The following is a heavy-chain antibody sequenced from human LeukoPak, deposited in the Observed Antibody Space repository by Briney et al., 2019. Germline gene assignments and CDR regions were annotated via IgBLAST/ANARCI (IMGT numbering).Heavy chain of an antibody. J-gene: IGHJ5*02. CDR2: ISSSGSTI. V-gene: IGHV3-11*01. D-gene: IGHD4-17*01. Sequence: GGSLRLSFAASGFTFSDYYMTWIRQAPGKGLEWVSYISSSGSTIYYADSVKGRFTISRDNAKNSLYLQMNSLRAEDTAVYYCAREFWATVTQDWFDAWGQGTLVTVSS. CDR3: AREFWATVTQDWFDA. CDR1: GFTFSDYY.